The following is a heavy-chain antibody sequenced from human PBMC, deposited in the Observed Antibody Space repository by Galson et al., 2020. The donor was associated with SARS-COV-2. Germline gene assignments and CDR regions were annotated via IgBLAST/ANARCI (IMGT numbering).Heavy chain of an antibody. CDR3: GRLDWITMSMDV. CDR1: GGSISSSSYY. CDR2: IYDSGST. J-gene: IGHJ6*02. D-gene: IGHD3-22*01. Sequence: SETLSLTCTVSGGSISSSSYYWGWIRQSPGTGLEWIGSIYDSGSTYYNPSLTSRVTIFVDKSRSQFSLNLSSVTAADTATYYCGRLDWITMSMDVWGQGTTVTVSS. V-gene: IGHV4-39*01.